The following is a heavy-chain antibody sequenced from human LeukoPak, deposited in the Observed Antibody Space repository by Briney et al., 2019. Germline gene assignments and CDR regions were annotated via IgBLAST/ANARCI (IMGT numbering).Heavy chain of an antibody. CDR2: INPNSGGT. V-gene: IGHV1-2*02. CDR1: GYTFTGYY. J-gene: IGHJ4*02. CDR3: ARAHILGFNGSGTTEYFDY. D-gene: IGHD3-10*01. Sequence: ASVKVSCKASGYTFTGYYMHWVRQAPGQGLEWMGWINPNSGGTNYAQKFQGRVTMTRDTSISTAYMELSRLRSDDTAVYYCARAHILGFNGSGTTEYFDYWGQGTLVTVSS.